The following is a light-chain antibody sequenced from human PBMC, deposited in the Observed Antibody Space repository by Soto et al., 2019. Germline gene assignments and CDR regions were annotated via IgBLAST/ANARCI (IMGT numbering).Light chain of an antibody. V-gene: IGKV1-39*01. CDR2: AAS. CDR3: QQSYSTPLT. Sequence: DIQMTQSPSSLSASVGDRVTITCRASQGIGSYLAWYQQKPGEAPKLLIFAASTLQSGVPSRFSGSGSGTDFTLTISSLQPEDFATYYCQQSYSTPLTFGGGTKVDIK. J-gene: IGKJ4*01. CDR1: QGIGSY.